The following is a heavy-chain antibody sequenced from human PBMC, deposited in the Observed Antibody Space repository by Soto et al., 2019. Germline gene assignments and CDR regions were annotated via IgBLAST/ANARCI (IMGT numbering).Heavy chain of an antibody. D-gene: IGHD3-22*01. CDR2: ISGSGGST. J-gene: IGHJ4*02. Sequence: PGGSLRLSCAASGFTFSSYAMSWVRQAPGKGLEWVSAISGSGGSTYYADSVKGRFTISRDNSKNTLYLQMNSLRAEDTAVYYCAKQQGITMIVVVIDYFDYWGQGTLVTVSS. CDR1: GFTFSSYA. V-gene: IGHV3-23*01. CDR3: AKQQGITMIVVVIDYFDY.